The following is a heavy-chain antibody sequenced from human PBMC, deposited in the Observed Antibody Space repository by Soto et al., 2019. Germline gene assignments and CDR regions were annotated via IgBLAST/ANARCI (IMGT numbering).Heavy chain of an antibody. V-gene: IGHV4-34*01. CDR1: GGAFSGHF. Sequence: PSETLSLACAVDGGAFSGHFWGWIRQPPGNGLEWIGEIHHSGSTKLNPPLKSRVTISVDTSKSQFSRKVNSLTAADTAVYYCARGISLLVQVQRDGPEKYYFDSWGQGTVVTVSS. J-gene: IGHJ4*02. CDR3: ARGISLLVQVQRDGPEKYYFDS. D-gene: IGHD2-15*01. CDR2: IHHSGST.